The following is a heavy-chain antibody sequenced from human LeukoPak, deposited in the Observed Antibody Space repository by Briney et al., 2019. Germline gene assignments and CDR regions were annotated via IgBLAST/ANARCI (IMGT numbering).Heavy chain of an antibody. CDR3: ARDVYGGITGTTGSGYY. Sequence: SVKVSCKASGGTFSSYAISWVRQAPGQGLEWMGRIIPIFGTANYAQKFQGRVTITADKSTSTAYMELSSLRSEDTAVYYCARDVYGGITGTTGSGYYWGQGTPVTVSS. CDR2: IIPIFGTA. D-gene: IGHD1-7*01. CDR1: GGTFSSYA. V-gene: IGHV1-69*06. J-gene: IGHJ4*02.